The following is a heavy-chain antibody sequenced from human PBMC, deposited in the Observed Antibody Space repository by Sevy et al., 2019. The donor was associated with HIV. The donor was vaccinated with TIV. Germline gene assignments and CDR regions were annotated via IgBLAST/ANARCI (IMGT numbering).Heavy chain of an antibody. Sequence: GGSLRLSCAVSGFTVSANYMTWVRQAPGKGLEWVSVIYSDGTTHHADSVKGRFSISRDNSNNTLYLQMNSLRAEDTAVYYCARENTFLEWLLYPTDAFDIWGQGTMVTVSS. CDR2: IYSDGTT. J-gene: IGHJ3*02. CDR1: GFTVSANY. V-gene: IGHV3-66*01. CDR3: ARENTFLEWLLYPTDAFDI. D-gene: IGHD3-3*02.